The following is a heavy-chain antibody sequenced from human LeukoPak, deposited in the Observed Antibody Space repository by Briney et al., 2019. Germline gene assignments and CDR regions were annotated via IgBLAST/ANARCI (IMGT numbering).Heavy chain of an antibody. CDR3: AKDPGTTLYFHY. Sequence: GGSLRLSCAASGFTFSSYGMHWVRQPPGKGLEWVAFIRHDGSNKYYADSVKGRFSISRDNSKNTLYLQMNSLRAEDTAVYYCAKDPGTTLYFHYWGQGTLVTVSS. V-gene: IGHV3-30*02. D-gene: IGHD1-7*01. CDR2: IRHDGSNK. J-gene: IGHJ4*02. CDR1: GFTFSSYG.